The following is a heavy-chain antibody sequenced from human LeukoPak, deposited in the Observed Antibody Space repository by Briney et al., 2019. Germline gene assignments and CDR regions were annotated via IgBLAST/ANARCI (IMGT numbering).Heavy chain of an antibody. Sequence: SETLSLTCAVSGYSISSGYYWGWIRQPPGKGLEWIGSIYHSGSTYYNPSLKSRVTISVDTSKNQLSLKLSSVTAADTAVYYCIGTSSDWSFDYWGQGTLVTVSS. CDR3: IGTSSDWSFDY. CDR1: GYSISSGYY. J-gene: IGHJ4*02. D-gene: IGHD6-19*01. CDR2: IYHSGST. V-gene: IGHV4-38-2*01.